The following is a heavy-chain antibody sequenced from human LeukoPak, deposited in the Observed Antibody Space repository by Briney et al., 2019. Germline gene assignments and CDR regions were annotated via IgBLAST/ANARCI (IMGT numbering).Heavy chain of an antibody. CDR1: GASFSDNF. CDR3: ARDLRGLYSSNWLDS. Sequence: PSETLSLTCAVYGASFSDNFWSWIRQPPGKALERIGEINHSGSPNYNPSLKSRVTISVDTSKNQFSLKLSSVTAADTALYYCARDLRGLYSSNWLDSWGQGTLVTVSS. V-gene: IGHV4-34*01. D-gene: IGHD6-13*01. J-gene: IGHJ5*01. CDR2: INHSGSP.